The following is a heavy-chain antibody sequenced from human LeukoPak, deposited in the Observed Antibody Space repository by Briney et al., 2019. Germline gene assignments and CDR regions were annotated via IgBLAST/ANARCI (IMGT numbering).Heavy chain of an antibody. CDR3: ARAKYYDILTGYYHRRALDY. V-gene: IGHV3-33*01. Sequence: PGGSLRLSCAASGFTFSSYGMHWVRQAPGKGLEWVAVIWYDGSNKYYADSVKGRFTISRDNSKNTPYLQMNSLRAEDTAVYYCARAKYYDILTGYYHRRALDYWGQGTLVTVSS. CDR2: IWYDGSNK. CDR1: GFTFSSYG. D-gene: IGHD3-9*01. J-gene: IGHJ4*02.